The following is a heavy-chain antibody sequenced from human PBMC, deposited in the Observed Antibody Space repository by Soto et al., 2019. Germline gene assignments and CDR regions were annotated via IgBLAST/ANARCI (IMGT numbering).Heavy chain of an antibody. J-gene: IGHJ5*02. V-gene: IGHV6-1*01. CDR3: ARTNAPGIAAAGPFDP. D-gene: IGHD6-13*01. CDR1: GDSVSSNSAA. Sequence: SQTLSLTCAISGDSVSSNSAAWNWIRQSPSRGLEWLGRTYYRSKWYNDYAVSVKSRITINPDTSKNQFSLQLNSVTPEDTAVYYCARTNAPGIAAAGPFDPWGQGTPVTVSS. CDR2: TYYRSKWYN.